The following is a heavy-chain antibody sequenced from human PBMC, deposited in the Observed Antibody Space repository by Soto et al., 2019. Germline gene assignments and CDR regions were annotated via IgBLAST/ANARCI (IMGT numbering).Heavy chain of an antibody. Sequence: QVQLVQSGAEVKKPGSSVKVSCKASGGTFSSYAISWVRQAPGQGLEWMGGIIPIFGTANYAQKFQGRVTITADESTSTAYMELSSLRSEDTAVYYCARGHQSQYYDFWSGYTYYYYGMDVWGQGPTVTVSS. CDR1: GGTFSSYA. D-gene: IGHD3-3*01. CDR2: IIPIFGTA. V-gene: IGHV1-69*01. J-gene: IGHJ6*02. CDR3: ARGHQSQYYDFWSGYTYYYYGMDV.